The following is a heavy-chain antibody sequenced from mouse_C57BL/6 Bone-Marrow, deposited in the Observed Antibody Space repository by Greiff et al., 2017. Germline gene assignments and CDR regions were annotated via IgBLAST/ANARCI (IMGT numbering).Heavy chain of an antibody. V-gene: IGHV1-82*01. CDR3: ARNGYYVDY. Sequence: QVQLQQSGPELVKPGASVKISCKASGYAFSSSWMNWVKQRPGKGLEWIGRIYPGDGDTNYNGKFKGKATLTADKSSSTAYMQLSSLTSEDSAVYFCARNGYYVDYWGQGTTLTVSS. CDR2: IYPGDGDT. D-gene: IGHD2-2*01. CDR1: GYAFSSSW. J-gene: IGHJ2*01.